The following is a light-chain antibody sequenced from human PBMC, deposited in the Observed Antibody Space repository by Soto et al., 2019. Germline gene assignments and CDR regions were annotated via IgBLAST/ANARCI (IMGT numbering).Light chain of an antibody. CDR1: SSDVGSYNL. CDR3: CSYAGSSTVV. J-gene: IGLJ2*01. Sequence: QSALTQSASVSGSPGQSITISCTGTSSDVGSYNLVSWYQQHPGKAPKLMIYEISKRPSGVSNRFSGSKSGNTASLTISGLQAEDEGDYYCCSYAGSSTVVFGGGTKVTVL. CDR2: EIS. V-gene: IGLV2-23*02.